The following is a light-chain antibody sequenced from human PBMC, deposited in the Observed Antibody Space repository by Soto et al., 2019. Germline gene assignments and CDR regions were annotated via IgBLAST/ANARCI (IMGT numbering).Light chain of an antibody. CDR2: DVS. V-gene: IGLV2-11*01. CDR3: CSYAGSPWV. Sequence: QSVLTQPRSVSGSPGQSVTISCTGTSSDVGGYNYVSWYQQHPAKAPKLMIYDVSKRPSGVPDRFSGSKSGNTSSLTSSGLQAEDEADYYCCSYAGSPWVFGGGTKLTVL. CDR1: SSDVGGYNY. J-gene: IGLJ3*02.